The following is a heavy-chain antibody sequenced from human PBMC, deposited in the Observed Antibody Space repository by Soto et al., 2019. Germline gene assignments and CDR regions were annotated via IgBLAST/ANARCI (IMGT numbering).Heavy chain of an antibody. V-gene: IGHV5-51*01. J-gene: IGHJ5*02. CDR3: ATHPYYFDSSAFYT. CDR1: GDSFTNYW. D-gene: IGHD3-22*01. Sequence: VQLVQSGAEVKKPGESLKISCKASGDSFTNYWIGWVRQMPGKGLEWMGVIYPRDSDTNYSPSFQGQVTISADKSTSTAYLQWSSLKASDTAIYFCATHPYYFDSSAFYTWGQGTLVTVSS. CDR2: IYPRDSDT.